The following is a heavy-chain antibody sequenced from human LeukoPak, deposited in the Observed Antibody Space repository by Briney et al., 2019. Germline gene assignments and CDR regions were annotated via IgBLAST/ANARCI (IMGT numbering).Heavy chain of an antibody. CDR1: GGTFSSYA. V-gene: IGHV1-69*13. J-gene: IGHJ4*02. CDR2: IIPIFGTA. D-gene: IGHD3-9*01. CDR3: ARDRSSDYDILTGYYKGAPYYFDY. Sequence: SVKVSCKASGGTFSSYAISWVRQAAGQGLEWMGGIIPIFGTANYAQKFQGRVTITADESTSTAYMELSSLRSEDTAVYYCARDRSSDYDILTGYYKGAPYYFDYWGQGTLVTVSS.